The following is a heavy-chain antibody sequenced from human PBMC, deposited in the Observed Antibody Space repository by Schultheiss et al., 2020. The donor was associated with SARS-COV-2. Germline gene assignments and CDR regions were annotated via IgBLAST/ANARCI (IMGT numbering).Heavy chain of an antibody. V-gene: IGHV4-61*01. CDR2: IYDSGST. CDR3: ARGLRGYSSGYYFYMDV. D-gene: IGHD5-18*01. Sequence: SETLSLTCTVSGGSISSSSYYWSWIRQPPGKGLEWIGYIYDSGSTNYNPSLKSRVTISLDTSKNQFSLKLSSVTAADTAVYYCARGLRGYSSGYYFYMDVWGKGTTVTVSS. CDR1: GGSISSSSYY. J-gene: IGHJ6*03.